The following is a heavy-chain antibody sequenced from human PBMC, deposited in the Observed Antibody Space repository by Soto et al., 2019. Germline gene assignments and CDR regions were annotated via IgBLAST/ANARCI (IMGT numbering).Heavy chain of an antibody. CDR1: GFTFSSYA. CDR2: ISGSGGST. Sequence: GGSLRLSCAASGFTFSSYAMSWVRQAPGKGLEWVSDISGSGGSTYYADSVKGRFTISRDNSKNTLYLQMNSLRAEDTAVYYCAKDHQLLYYGMDVWGQGTTVTVSS. J-gene: IGHJ6*02. CDR3: AKDHQLLYYGMDV. V-gene: IGHV3-23*01. D-gene: IGHD2-2*01.